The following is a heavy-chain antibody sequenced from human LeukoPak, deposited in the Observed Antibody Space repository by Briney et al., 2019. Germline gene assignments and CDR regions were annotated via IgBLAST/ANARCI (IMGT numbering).Heavy chain of an antibody. CDR3: AVRELPAAIPNPYYYYGMDV. V-gene: IGHV1-69*04. CDR1: GGTFSSYA. D-gene: IGHD2-2*02. J-gene: IGHJ6*02. CDR2: IIPILGIA. Sequence: ASVKVSCKASGGTFSSYAISWVRQAPGQGLEWMGRIIPILGIANYAQKFQGRVTITADKSTSTAYMELSSLRSEDTAVYYCAVRELPAAIPNPYYYYGMDVWGQGTTVTVSS.